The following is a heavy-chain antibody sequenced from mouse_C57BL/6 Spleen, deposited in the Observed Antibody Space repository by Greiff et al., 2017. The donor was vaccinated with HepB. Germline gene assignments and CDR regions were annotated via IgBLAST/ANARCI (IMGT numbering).Heavy chain of an antibody. CDR3: TTGGNHEGRYYFDY. CDR1: GFNIKDYY. V-gene: IGHV14-1*01. J-gene: IGHJ2*01. D-gene: IGHD2-1*01. Sequence: VQLQQSGAELVRPGASVKLSCTASGFNIKDYYMHWVKQRPEQGLEWIGRIDPEDGDTEYAPKFQGKATMTADTSSNKAYLQLSSLTSEDTAVYYCTTGGNHEGRYYFDYWGQGTTLTVSS. CDR2: IDPEDGDT.